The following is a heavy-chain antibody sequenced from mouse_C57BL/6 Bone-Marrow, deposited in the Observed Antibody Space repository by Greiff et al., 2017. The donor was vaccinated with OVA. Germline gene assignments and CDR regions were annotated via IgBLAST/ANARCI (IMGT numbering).Heavy chain of an antibody. J-gene: IGHJ2*01. D-gene: IGHD4-1*01. CDR2: ISSGSSTI. CDR1: GFTFSDYG. Sequence: EVKVVESGGGLVKPGGSLKLSCAASGFTFSDYGMHWVRQAPEKGLEWVAYISSGSSTIYYADTVKGRFTISRDNAKNTLFLQMTSLSSEDTAMYYCARKTGGYFDYWGQGTTLTVSS. CDR3: ARKTGGYFDY. V-gene: IGHV5-17*01.